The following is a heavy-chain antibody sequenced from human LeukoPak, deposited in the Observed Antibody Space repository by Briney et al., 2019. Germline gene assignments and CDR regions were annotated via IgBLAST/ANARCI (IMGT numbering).Heavy chain of an antibody. CDR2: IYYSGST. CDR3: ARDRSYGNFDY. D-gene: IGHD5-18*01. J-gene: IGHJ4*02. V-gene: IGHV4-59*01. Sequence: SGTLSLTCTVSGGSINSYYWSWVRQPPGKGLEWIGYIYYSGSTNYNPSLKSRVTISVDTSKNQFSLKLSSVTAADTAVYYCARDRSYGNFDYWGQGTLVTVSS. CDR1: GGSINSYY.